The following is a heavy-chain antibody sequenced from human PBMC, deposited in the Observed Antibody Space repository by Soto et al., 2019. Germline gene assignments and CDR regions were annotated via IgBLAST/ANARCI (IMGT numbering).Heavy chain of an antibody. CDR3: AKLGFVLMELYYFHQ. V-gene: IGHV3-23*01. CDR1: GFTFSSYA. CDR2: ISGNSGKT. D-gene: IGHD2-8*01. J-gene: IGHJ4*01. Sequence: RGSLKISCTASGFTFSSYAMSWVRQAPGKELEWVSTISGNSGKTNYAESVKGRFSISRDNSKNTVHLQLDSLRAEDTAVYFCAKLGFVLMELYYFHQWGHGTLVTVSS.